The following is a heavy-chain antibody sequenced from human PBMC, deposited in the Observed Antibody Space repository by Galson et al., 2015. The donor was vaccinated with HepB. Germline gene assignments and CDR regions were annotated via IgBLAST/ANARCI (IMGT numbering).Heavy chain of an antibody. J-gene: IGHJ5*02. Sequence: SVKVSCKASGYTFTSYYMHWVRQAPGQGLEWMGIINPSGGSTSYAQKFQGRVTMTRDTSTSTVYMELSSLRSEDTAVYYCARAVYDFWSGYFAPYNWFDPWGQGTLVTVSS. D-gene: IGHD3-3*01. CDR3: ARAVYDFWSGYFAPYNWFDP. CDR1: GYTFTSYY. CDR2: INPSGGST. V-gene: IGHV1-46*01.